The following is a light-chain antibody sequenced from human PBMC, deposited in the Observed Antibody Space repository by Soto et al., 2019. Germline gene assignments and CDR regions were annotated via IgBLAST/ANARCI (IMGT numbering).Light chain of an antibody. CDR1: SSDVGGYNY. CDR2: EVS. J-gene: IGLJ1*01. CDR3: GSYAGGNTFV. Sequence: QSALTQSPSASGSPGQSVTISCIGTSSDVGGYNYVSWYQHHPGKAPKLIIYEVSKRPSGVPDRFSGSRSGTTASLTVSGLQADDEADYYCGSYAGGNTFVFGTGTKVTVL. V-gene: IGLV2-8*01.